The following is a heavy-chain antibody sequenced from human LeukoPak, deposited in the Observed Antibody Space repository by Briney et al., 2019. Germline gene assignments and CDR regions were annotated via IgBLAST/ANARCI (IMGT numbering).Heavy chain of an antibody. CDR2: ISHDGSNK. D-gene: IGHD1-1*01. V-gene: IGHV3-30-3*01. J-gene: IGHJ6*02. CDR3: ARGEKLDTFYGMDV. Sequence: PGGSLRLSCAASGFTFSSYAMHWVRQAPGKGLEWVAVISHDGSNKYYADSVKGRFTISRDNSKNTLYLQMNGLRAEDTAVYYCARGEKLDTFYGMDVWGQGTTVTVSS. CDR1: GFTFSSYA.